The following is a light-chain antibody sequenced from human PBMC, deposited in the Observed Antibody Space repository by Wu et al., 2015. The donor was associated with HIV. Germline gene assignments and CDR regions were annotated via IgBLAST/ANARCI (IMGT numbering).Light chain of an antibody. Sequence: DIQMTQSPSSLSASVGDRVTFTCRASHNINTYLNWYQQKPGKAPNLLIYDASSLQSGVPSRFSGSGSGTDFTLIISSLQPEDFATYYCQQSYTAPPNSFGQGTTLEIK. J-gene: IGKJ2*03. V-gene: IGKV1-39*01. CDR1: HNINTY. CDR3: QQSYTAPPNS. CDR2: DAS.